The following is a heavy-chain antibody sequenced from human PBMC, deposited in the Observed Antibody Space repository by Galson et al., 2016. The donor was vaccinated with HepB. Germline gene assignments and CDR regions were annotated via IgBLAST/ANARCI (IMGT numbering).Heavy chain of an antibody. CDR2: VYHFGSP. Sequence: SETLSLTCAVSGFSIISGFYLGWVRQSPGKGLEWIGTVYHFGSPSYNPSLRGRVTISGDSSKNQFSLKLKSMTAADTAVYHCARAHYYDDSDYLFDYWGQGALVTVSS. D-gene: IGHD3-22*01. CDR3: ARAHYYDDSDYLFDY. V-gene: IGHV4-38-2*01. CDR1: GFSIISGFY. J-gene: IGHJ4*02.